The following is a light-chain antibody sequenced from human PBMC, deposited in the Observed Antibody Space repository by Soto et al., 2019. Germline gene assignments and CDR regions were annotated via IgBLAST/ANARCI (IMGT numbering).Light chain of an antibody. Sequence: QSALTQPPSASGSPGQSVTISCTGTSSDVGGYNYVSCYQQHPGKAPKLMISEVSKRPSGVPDRFSGSKSGNTASLTVSGLQAEDEADYYCSSYAGSNNLGVFGTGTQLTVL. J-gene: IGLJ1*01. CDR1: SSDVGGYNY. CDR3: SSYAGSNNLGV. V-gene: IGLV2-8*01. CDR2: EVS.